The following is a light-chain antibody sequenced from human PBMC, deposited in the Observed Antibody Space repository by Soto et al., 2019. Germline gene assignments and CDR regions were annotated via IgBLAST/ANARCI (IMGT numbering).Light chain of an antibody. V-gene: IGLV2-14*01. CDR3: SSYTTTSALV. J-gene: IGLJ2*01. Sequence: QPASVSGSPGQSITISCTGTSSDVGGYDYVSWYQHHPGKVPKLIIYEVSKRPSGVSHRFSGSKSGNTASLTISGLQTEDEADYYCSSYTTTSALVFGGGTKLTVL. CDR2: EVS. CDR1: SSDVGGYDY.